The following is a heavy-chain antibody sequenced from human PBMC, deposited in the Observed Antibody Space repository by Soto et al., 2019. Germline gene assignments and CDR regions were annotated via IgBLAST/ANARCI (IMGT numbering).Heavy chain of an antibody. D-gene: IGHD1-26*01. V-gene: IGHV4-59*01. CDR1: GGSISSYY. J-gene: IGHJ3*02. CDR2: IYYSGST. CDR3: ARSGSYYAFDI. Sequence: SETLSLTCTVSGGSISSYYWSWIRQPPGKGLEWIGYIYYSGSTNYNPSLKGRVTISVDTSKNQFSLKLSSVTAADTAVYYCARSGSYYAFDIWGQGTMVTVSS.